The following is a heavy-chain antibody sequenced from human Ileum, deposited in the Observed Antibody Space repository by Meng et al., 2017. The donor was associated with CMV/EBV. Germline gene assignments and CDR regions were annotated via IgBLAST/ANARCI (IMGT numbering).Heavy chain of an antibody. CDR3: ARTFCTGDRCYPFDY. Sequence: FRVDVIERVRQAPGKGLEWVVRSGDKPNSYTTEYAASVKGRFNISRDDSKNSLYLQMNNLKTEDTALYYCARTFCTGDRCYPFDYWGQGTLVTVSS. J-gene: IGHJ4*02. V-gene: IGHV3-72*01. D-gene: IGHD2-15*01. CDR1: FRVDV. CDR2: SGDKPNSYTT.